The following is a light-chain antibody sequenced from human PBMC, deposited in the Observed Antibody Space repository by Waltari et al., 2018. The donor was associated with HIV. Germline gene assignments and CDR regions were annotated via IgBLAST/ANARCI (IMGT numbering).Light chain of an antibody. CDR2: SHH. CDR3: TSWDDSLSGWM. J-gene: IGLJ3*02. Sequence: QSVPTQPPSASATPGQRAAIPCSGSSYNIGSNLVYSYQHLPGTTPTLLIHSHHQRPSGVPDRFSGSKSGTSASLAISGLRSEDEADYYCTSWDDSLSGWMFGGGTTLTVL. V-gene: IGLV1-47*01. CDR1: SYNIGSNL.